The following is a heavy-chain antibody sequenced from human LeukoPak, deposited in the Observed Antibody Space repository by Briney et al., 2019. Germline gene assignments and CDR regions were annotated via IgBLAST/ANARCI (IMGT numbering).Heavy chain of an antibody. D-gene: IGHD5-18*01. CDR1: GFTLSSYW. CDR2: INSDGSST. CDR3: ARGGGYSYGPLDY. V-gene: IGHV3-74*01. J-gene: IGHJ4*02. Sequence: PGGSLRLSCAVSGFTLSSYWMHWVRQAPGKGLVWVSHINSDGSSTSYADSVKGRFTISRDNAKNTLYLQMNSLRAEDTAVYHCARGGGYSYGPLDYWGQGTLVTVSS.